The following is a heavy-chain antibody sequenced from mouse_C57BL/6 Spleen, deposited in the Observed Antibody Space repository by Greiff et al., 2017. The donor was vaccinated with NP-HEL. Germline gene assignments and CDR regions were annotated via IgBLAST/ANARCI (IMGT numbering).Heavy chain of an antibody. CDR2: INPSSGYT. Sequence: QVQLQQSGAELAKPGASVKLSCKASGYTFTSYWMHWVKQRPGQGLEWIGYINPSSGYTKYNQKFKAKATLTADKSSSTAYMQLSSLTYEDSAVYYCAEIYYDYDGYAMDYWGQGTSVTVSS. J-gene: IGHJ4*01. V-gene: IGHV1-7*01. CDR1: GYTFTSYW. CDR3: AEIYYDYDGYAMDY. D-gene: IGHD2-4*01.